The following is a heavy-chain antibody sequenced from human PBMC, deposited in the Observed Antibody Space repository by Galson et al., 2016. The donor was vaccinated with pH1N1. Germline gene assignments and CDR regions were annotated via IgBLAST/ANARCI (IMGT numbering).Heavy chain of an antibody. CDR2: IYYSGST. D-gene: IGHD6-13*01. V-gene: IGHV4-31*02. J-gene: IGHJ4*02. Sequence: LRLSCAASGFTFSDYYMSWIRQHPGKGLEWIGYIYYSGSTYYNPSLKSRVTISVDTSKNQFSLKLSSVTAADTAVYYCANCIAAAGTFYFDYWGQGTLVTVSS. CDR1: GFTFSDYY. CDR3: ANCIAAAGTFYFDY.